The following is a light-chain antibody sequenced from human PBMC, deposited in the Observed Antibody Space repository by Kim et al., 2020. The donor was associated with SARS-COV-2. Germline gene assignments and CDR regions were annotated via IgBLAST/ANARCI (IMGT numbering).Light chain of an antibody. J-gene: IGKJ3*01. Sequence: DIQMTQSPSSLSASVGDRVTITCRTTQSISSHLNWYQQKPGRAPKLLISAASSLQGGVPSRFSGSGSKTDFTLTISSLQPEDVTTYFCQQSYITPFTFGPGTKVDIK. CDR1: QSISSH. CDR3: QQSYITPFT. CDR2: AAS. V-gene: IGKV1-39*01.